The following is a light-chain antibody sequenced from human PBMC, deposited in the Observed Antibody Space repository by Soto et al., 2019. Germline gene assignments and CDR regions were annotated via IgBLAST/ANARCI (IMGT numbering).Light chain of an antibody. CDR3: GTWDDSLNGPV. J-gene: IGLJ2*01. V-gene: IGLV1-44*01. Sequence: QSVLTQPPSASGTPGQRVTVSCSRSNSNIGVNAVNWYQHVPQTAPKLLIYNNYQRPSGVPDRFSGSKSGTSASLAISGLQSEDEADYYCGTWDDSLNGPVFGGGTKVTVL. CDR2: NNY. CDR1: NSNIGVNA.